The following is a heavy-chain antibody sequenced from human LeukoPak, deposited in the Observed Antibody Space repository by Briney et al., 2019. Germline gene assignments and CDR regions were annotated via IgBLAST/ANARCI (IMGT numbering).Heavy chain of an antibody. V-gene: IGHV1-18*04. CDR3: ARADSGSGWYLVWVDY. Sequence: GASVKVSCKASGYTFTGYYMHWVRQAPGQGLEWMGWISAYNGNTNYAQKLQGRVTMTTDTSTSTAYMELRSLRSDDTAVYYCARADSGSGWYLVWVDYWGQGTLVTVSS. CDR2: ISAYNGNT. CDR1: GYTFTGYY. J-gene: IGHJ4*02. D-gene: IGHD6-19*01.